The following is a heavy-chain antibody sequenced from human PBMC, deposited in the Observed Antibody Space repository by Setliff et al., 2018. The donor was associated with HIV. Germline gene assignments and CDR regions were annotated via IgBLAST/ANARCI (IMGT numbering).Heavy chain of an antibody. CDR2: IYYSGST. CDR3: ARDRPSSSWYFNAFAI. D-gene: IGHD6-13*01. J-gene: IGHJ3*02. Sequence: SETLSLTCTVSGGSISTYYWSWIRQPPGKRLEWIGYIYYSGSTNYNPSLKSRVTISVDTSKNQFSLKLTSVTAADTAVYYCARDRPSSSWYFNAFAIWGQGTMVTVSS. V-gene: IGHV4-59*01. CDR1: GGSISTYY.